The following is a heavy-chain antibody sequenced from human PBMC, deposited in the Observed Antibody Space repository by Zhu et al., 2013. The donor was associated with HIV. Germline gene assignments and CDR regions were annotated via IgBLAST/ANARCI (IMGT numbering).Heavy chain of an antibody. J-gene: IGHJ4*02. D-gene: IGHD6-6*01. Sequence: QVQAGAVWAXGEKPGAXVRFPARHLDTSSPVTICTWVRQAPGQGLEWMDDQPNSGGTNYAQKLQGRVTMTRDTSISTAYMELSRLRSDDTAVYYCARDHSSSPAGFDYWGQGNLVTVSS. CDR1: DTSSPVT. V-gene: IGHV1-2*02. CDR2: QPNSGGT. CDR3: ARDHSSSPAGFDY.